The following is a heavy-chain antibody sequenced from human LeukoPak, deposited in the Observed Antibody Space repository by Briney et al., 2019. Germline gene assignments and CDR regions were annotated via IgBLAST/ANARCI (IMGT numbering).Heavy chain of an antibody. Sequence: ASVKVSCKASGYTFTSYGISWVRQAPGQGLEWMGWISAYNGNTNYAQKLRGRVTMTTDTSTSTAYMELRSLRSDDTAVYYCARAWRTTVVTRLGIDIWGQGTMVTVSS. CDR1: GYTFTSYG. D-gene: IGHD4-23*01. J-gene: IGHJ3*02. V-gene: IGHV1-18*01. CDR3: ARAWRTTVVTRLGIDI. CDR2: ISAYNGNT.